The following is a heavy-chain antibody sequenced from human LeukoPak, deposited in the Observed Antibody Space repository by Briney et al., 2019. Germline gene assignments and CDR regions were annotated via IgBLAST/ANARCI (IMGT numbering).Heavy chain of an antibody. J-gene: IGHJ4*02. CDR2: ISSSSSTI. V-gene: IGHV3-48*04. CDR1: GFTFSSYS. CDR3: ATESDIVVVPAAI. Sequence: GGSLRLSCAASGFTFSSYSMNWVRQAPGKGLEWVSYISSSSSTIYYADSVKGRFTISRDNAKNSLYLQMNSLRAEDTAVYYCATESDIVVVPAAIWGQGTLVTVSS. D-gene: IGHD2-2*01.